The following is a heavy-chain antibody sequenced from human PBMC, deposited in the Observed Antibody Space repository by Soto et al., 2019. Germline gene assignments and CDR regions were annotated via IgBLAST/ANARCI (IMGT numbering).Heavy chain of an antibody. CDR3: ATVFDL. Sequence: EVQLVESGGGLVQPGGSLRVSCAASGFTLRSHRIHWVRQAPGKGLEWVSRIDTDGGGTSYADSVKGRFTISTDNAKNTVYLQMNGLRAEDTAVYYCATVFDLWGQGTIDTVSS. V-gene: IGHV3-74*01. CDR1: GFTLRSHR. J-gene: IGHJ4*02. CDR2: IDTDGGGT.